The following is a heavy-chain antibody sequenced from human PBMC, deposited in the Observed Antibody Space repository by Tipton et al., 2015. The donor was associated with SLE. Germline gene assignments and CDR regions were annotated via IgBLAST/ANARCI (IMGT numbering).Heavy chain of an antibody. V-gene: IGHV1-2*04. CDR1: GYTFTGNY. Sequence: QSGAEVKKPGASVKASCKASGYTFTGNYINWVRQAPGQGLEWMGWINPNTGGTNYAQKFQGWVTMTSDTSINTAYMELRSLRSDDTAVYYCARDSPYSGSFRYYYYYGLDVWGQGTTVTVSS. J-gene: IGHJ6*02. D-gene: IGHD1-26*01. CDR3: ARDSPYSGSFRYYYYYGLDV. CDR2: INPNTGGT.